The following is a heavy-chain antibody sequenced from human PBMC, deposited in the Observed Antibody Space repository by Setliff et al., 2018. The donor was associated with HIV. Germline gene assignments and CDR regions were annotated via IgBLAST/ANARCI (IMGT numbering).Heavy chain of an antibody. CDR3: ARVSGWRPGNYYYAMDV. CDR2: INTGNENT. D-gene: IGHD3-3*01. V-gene: IGHV1-3*04. J-gene: IGHJ6*02. Sequence: ASVKVSCKASGYTFSQYALHWVRQAPGQRLEWMGWINTGNENTRYSQKFQGRVSIIRDTSANTAYMELTNLRSDDSAIYYCARVSGWRPGNYYYAMDVWGQGTTVTVSS. CDR1: GYTFSQYA.